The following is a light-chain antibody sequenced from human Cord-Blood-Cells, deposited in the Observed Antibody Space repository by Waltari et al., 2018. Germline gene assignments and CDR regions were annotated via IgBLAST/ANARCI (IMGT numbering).Light chain of an antibody. J-gene: IGLJ3*02. CDR3: QSYDSSLSGWV. V-gene: IGLV1-40*01. CDR1: NPTGGAGHD. Sequence: ELRQPPSVSGAPGQRVTICYTGSNPTGGAGHDVHCYQQLPGTAPKLLIFGNSNRPAAVPDRFSGSKSGTSASLAITGLQAEDQADYYCQSYDSSLSGWVFGGGTKLTVL. CDR2: GNS.